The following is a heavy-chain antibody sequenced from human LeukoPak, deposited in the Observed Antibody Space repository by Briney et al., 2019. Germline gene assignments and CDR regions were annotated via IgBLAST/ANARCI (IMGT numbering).Heavy chain of an antibody. J-gene: IGHJ4*02. V-gene: IGHV3-7*01. Sequence: GGSLRLSCAASGFTFSNYWMSWVRQAPGKGLEWVANINQGGSEKFYVDSVKGRFTISRDNAKNSLYLQMNSLRAEDTAVYYCARPGYCSGSSCYPSYYFDYWGQGTLVTVSS. CDR2: INQGGSEK. CDR3: ARPGYCSGSSCYPSYYFDY. CDR1: GFTFSNYW. D-gene: IGHD2-15*01.